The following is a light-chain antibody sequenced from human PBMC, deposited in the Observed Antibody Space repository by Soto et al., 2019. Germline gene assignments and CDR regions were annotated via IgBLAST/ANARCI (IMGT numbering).Light chain of an antibody. CDR2: DVS. Sequence: QSALTQPASMSGSPGQSITISCTGTSIDVGGYNYVSWYQQHPGKAPKLMIYDVSNRPSGVSNRFSGSKSGNTASLTISGLQAEDDADYYCSSYTSSSSYVFGTGTKVTVL. CDR1: SIDVGGYNY. CDR3: SSYTSSSSYV. V-gene: IGLV2-14*01. J-gene: IGLJ1*01.